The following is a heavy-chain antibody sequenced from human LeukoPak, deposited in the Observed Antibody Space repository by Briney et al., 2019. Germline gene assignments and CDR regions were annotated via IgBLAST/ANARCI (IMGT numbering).Heavy chain of an antibody. V-gene: IGHV3-23*01. D-gene: IGHD3-10*01. Sequence: GGSXRLSCAASGFTFSXXAXXXVXQXXXXXXXXXSXXXXXXXXXXXXDSXXXXXXXXXXSSKNTVYLQMNSLRAXDTAVYYCAKADGSYKTLIDYWGQGTLVTVSS. CDR3: AKADGSYKTLIDY. CDR2: XXXXXXXX. CDR1: GFTFSXXA. J-gene: IGHJ4*02.